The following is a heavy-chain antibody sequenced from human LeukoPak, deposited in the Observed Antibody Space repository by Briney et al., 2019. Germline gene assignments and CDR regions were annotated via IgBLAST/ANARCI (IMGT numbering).Heavy chain of an antibody. V-gene: IGHV1-2*02. J-gene: IGHJ6*03. D-gene: IGHD3-16*01. Sequence: ASVTVSFKASGYTFSDFYIHWVRQAPGQGLEWVGWINPSGGGTNYAPQFQGRVTMARDTSISTAYMELSRLTSDDTAVYYCAKDRRGPKSYYYFYYMDVWGKGTTVTVSS. CDR1: GYTFSDFY. CDR2: INPSGGGT. CDR3: AKDRRGPKSYYYFYYMDV.